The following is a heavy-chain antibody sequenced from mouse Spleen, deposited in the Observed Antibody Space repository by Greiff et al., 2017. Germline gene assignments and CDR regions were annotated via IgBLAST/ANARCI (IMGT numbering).Heavy chain of an antibody. CDR1: GYTFTSYW. V-gene: IGHV1-69*01. CDR2: IDPSDSYT. CDR3: AKLTGMRYFDV. D-gene: IGHD4-1*01. J-gene: IGHJ1*01. Sequence: VQLQQPGAELVMPGASVKLSCKASGYTFTSYWMHWVKQRPGQGLEWIGEIDPSDSYTNYNQKFKGKATLTVDKSSSTAYMQLSSLTSEDSAVYYCAKLTGMRYFDVWGAGTTVTVSS.